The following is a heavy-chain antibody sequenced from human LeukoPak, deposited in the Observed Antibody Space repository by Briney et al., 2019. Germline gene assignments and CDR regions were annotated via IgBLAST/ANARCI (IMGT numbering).Heavy chain of an antibody. V-gene: IGHV4-59*01. CDR2: IYYSGST. J-gene: IGHJ5*01. CDR1: GGSISSYY. Sequence: SETLSLTCTVSGGSISSYYWSWIRQPPGKGLEWIGYIYYSGSTNYNPSLKSRVTISVDTSKNQISLKLRSVTAADTAVYYCARVPYGSGENWFDSWGQGALVTVSS. CDR3: ARVPYGSGENWFDS. D-gene: IGHD3-10*01.